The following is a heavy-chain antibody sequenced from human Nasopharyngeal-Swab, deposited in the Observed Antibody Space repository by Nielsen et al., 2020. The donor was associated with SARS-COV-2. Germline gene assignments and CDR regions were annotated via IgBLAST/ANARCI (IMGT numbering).Heavy chain of an antibody. J-gene: IGHJ1*01. CDR3: AKDGEEQQLVRYFQH. D-gene: IGHD6-13*01. CDR2: ISGSVGST. V-gene: IGHV3-23*01. Sequence: GGSLRLSCAASGFTFSSYAMSWVRQAPGKGLEWVSSISGSVGSTYYADSVKGRFTISRDNSKNTLSLQMNSLRAEDTAVCYCAKDGEEQQLVRYFQHWGQGTLVTVSS. CDR1: GFTFSSYA.